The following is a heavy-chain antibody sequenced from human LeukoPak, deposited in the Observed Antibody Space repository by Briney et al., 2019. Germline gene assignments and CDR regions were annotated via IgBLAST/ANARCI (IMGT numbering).Heavy chain of an antibody. Sequence: PGRSLRLSCAASGFTFSSYAMHWVRQAPGKGLEWVAVISYDGSNKYYADSVKGRFTISRDNSKNTLYLQLNSLRAEDTAVYYCARVIVGATGSDYWGQGTLVTVSS. CDR1: GFTFSSYA. D-gene: IGHD1-26*01. V-gene: IGHV3-30-3*01. CDR3: ARVIVGATGSDY. J-gene: IGHJ4*02. CDR2: ISYDGSNK.